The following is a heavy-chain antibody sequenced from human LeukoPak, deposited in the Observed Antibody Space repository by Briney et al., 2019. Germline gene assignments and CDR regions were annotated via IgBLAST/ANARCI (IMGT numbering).Heavy chain of an antibody. J-gene: IGHJ4*02. CDR3: ARNGEGGSCPSTD. D-gene: IGHD2-15*01. CDR2: ISPSGANT. CDR1: GYTFTRYY. V-gene: IGHV1-46*01. Sequence: GASVKVSCKASGYTFTRYYMHWVRQAPGQGLEWMGIISPSGANTAYAQEFQGRVTMTSDTSTSTVNMELSSLRSEDTAVYYCARNGEGGSCPSTDWGQGTLVIVSS.